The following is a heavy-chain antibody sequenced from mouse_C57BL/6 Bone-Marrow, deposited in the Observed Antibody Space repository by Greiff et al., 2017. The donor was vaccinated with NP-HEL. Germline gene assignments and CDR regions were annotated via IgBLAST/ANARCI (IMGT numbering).Heavy chain of an antibody. Sequence: EVKLVESGGDLVKPGGSLKLSCAASGFTFSSYGMSWVRQTPDKRLEWVATISSGGSYTYYPDSVKGRFTISRDNAKNTLYLQMSSLKSEDTAMYYCARPLYSYYVDYWGQGTTLTVSS. CDR1: GFTFSSYG. CDR2: ISSGGSYT. CDR3: ARPLYSYYVDY. D-gene: IGHD1-1*01. V-gene: IGHV5-6*01. J-gene: IGHJ2*01.